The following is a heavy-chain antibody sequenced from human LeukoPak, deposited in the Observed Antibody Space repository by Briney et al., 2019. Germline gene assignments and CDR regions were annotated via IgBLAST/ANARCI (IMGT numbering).Heavy chain of an antibody. V-gene: IGHV6-1*01. D-gene: IGHD3-10*01. J-gene: IGHJ3*02. CDR3: ARGRLVRGAAGDAFDI. Sequence: SQTPSLTCAISGDSVSSNSAAWNWIRQSPSRGLEWLGRTYYRSKWYNDYAVSVKSRITINPDTSKNQFSLQLNSVTPEDTAVYYCARGRLVRGAAGDAFDIWGQGTMVTVSS. CDR1: GDSVSSNSAA. CDR2: TYYRSKWYN.